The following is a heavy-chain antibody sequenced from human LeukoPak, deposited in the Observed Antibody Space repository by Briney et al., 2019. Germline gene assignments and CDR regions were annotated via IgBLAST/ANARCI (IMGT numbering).Heavy chain of an antibody. CDR1: GFTFSSYA. CDR2: ISGSGGST. J-gene: IGHJ4*02. V-gene: IGHV3-23*01. CDR3: AKGDRSFYLGGMDTAMDY. D-gene: IGHD5-18*01. Sequence: GGSLRLSCAASGFTFSSYAMSWVRQAPGKGLEWVSAISGSGGSTYYADSVKGRFTISRDNSKNTLYLQMNSLRAEDTAVYHCAKGDRSFYLGGMDTAMDYWGQGTLVTVSS.